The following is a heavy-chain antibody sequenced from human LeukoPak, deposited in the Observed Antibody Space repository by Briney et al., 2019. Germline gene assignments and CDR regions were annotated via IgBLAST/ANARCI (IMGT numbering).Heavy chain of an antibody. D-gene: IGHD3-3*01. Sequence: KPSETLSLTCTVSGGSISSSSYYWGWIRLPPGKGLEWIGTIYYIGSTYYNPSLKSRVTISVDTSKNQFSLKLSSLTAADTAVYYCARIRRFLEWYYYYYMDVWGKGTTVTVSS. CDR2: IYYIGST. V-gene: IGHV4-39*07. CDR3: ARIRRFLEWYYYYYMDV. J-gene: IGHJ6*03. CDR1: GGSISSSSYY.